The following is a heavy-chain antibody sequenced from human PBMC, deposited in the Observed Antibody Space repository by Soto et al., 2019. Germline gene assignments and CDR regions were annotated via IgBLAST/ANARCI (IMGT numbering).Heavy chain of an antibody. V-gene: IGHV1-18*01. Sequence: ASVKVSCKASGYTFNSYGISWVRQATGQGLEWMGWISAYNGNINYAQKLQGRVTMTTDTSTSTAYMELRSLRSDDTAVYYCARVDSSGWSYYYGMDVWGQGTTVTVSS. CDR3: ARVDSSGWSYYYGMDV. CDR2: ISAYNGNI. D-gene: IGHD6-19*01. J-gene: IGHJ6*02. CDR1: GYTFNSYG.